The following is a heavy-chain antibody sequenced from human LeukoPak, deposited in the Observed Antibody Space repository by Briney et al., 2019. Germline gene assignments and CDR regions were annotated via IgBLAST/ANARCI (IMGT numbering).Heavy chain of an antibody. D-gene: IGHD3-10*01. Sequence: GGSLRLSCAASAFTFSSYTVNWVRQAPGKGLEWVSSISSSSSYIYYADSVKGRFTISRHNAKNSLYLQMNSLRADDTAVYYCARDGDTVLTRGYYFYMDVWGKGTTVTVSS. CDR2: ISSSSSYI. V-gene: IGHV3-21*01. J-gene: IGHJ6*03. CDR3: ARDGDTVLTRGYYFYMDV. CDR1: AFTFSSYT.